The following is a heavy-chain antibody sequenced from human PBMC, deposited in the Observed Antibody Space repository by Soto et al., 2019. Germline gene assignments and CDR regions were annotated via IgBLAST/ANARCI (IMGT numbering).Heavy chain of an antibody. CDR2: ISYDGSNK. CDR1: GFTFSSYG. V-gene: IGHV3-30*03. J-gene: IGHJ5*02. D-gene: IGHD2-2*01. CDR3: ARDPDIVVVPADGFNWFDP. Sequence: GGSLRLSCAASGFTFSSYGMHWVRQAPGKGLEWVAVISYDGSNKYYADSVKGRFTISRDNAKNSLYLQMSSLRAEDTAVYYCARDPDIVVVPADGFNWFDPWGQGTLVTVSS.